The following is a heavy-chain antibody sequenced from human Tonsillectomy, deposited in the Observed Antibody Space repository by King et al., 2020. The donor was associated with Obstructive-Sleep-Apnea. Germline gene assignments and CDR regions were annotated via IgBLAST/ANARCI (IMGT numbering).Heavy chain of an antibody. Sequence: LQLQESGPGLVKPSETLSLTCTVSGGSISSSYLSWIRQPPGNGLEWIGYIYYSGSSAYNPSLKSRVTMSVETSKSQFSLNLSSVTAADTAVYYCARPAYGGYDTYFDSWGQGTLVTVSS. CDR3: ARPAYGGYDTYFDS. J-gene: IGHJ4*02. D-gene: IGHD5-12*01. V-gene: IGHV4-59*08. CDR2: IYYSGSS. CDR1: GGSISSSY.